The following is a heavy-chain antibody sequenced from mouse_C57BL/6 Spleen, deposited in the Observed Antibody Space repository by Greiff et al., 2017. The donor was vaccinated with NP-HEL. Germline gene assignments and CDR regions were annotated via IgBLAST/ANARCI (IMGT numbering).Heavy chain of an antibody. V-gene: IGHV10-3*01. CDR2: IRSKSSNYAT. CDR3: VGEGYLNWYFDV. D-gene: IGHD3-1*01. J-gene: IGHJ1*03. CDR1: GFTFNTYA. Sequence: EVQLKESGGGLVQPQGSLKLSCAASGFTFNTYAMHWVRQAPGKGLEWVARIRSKSSNYATYYADSVKDRFTISRDDSQSMLYLQMNNLKTEDTAMYYCVGEGYLNWYFDVWGTGTTVTVSS.